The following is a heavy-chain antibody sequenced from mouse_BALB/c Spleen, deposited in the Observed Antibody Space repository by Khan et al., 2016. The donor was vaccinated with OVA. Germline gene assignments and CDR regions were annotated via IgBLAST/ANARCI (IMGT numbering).Heavy chain of an antibody. D-gene: IGHD6-2*01. CDR2: IDPENGNS. Sequence: VQLQQSGAELVRPGALVKLSCKGSGFNIKDYYMQWVKQRPEQGLEWIGWIDPENGNSIYDPKFQGKASIKADTSSNTAYLQLSSLTSEEPAVYYCTRSILLCFDYWGQGTTLTVSS. V-gene: IGHV14-1*02. CDR3: TRSILLCFDY. CDR1: GFNIKDYY. J-gene: IGHJ2*01.